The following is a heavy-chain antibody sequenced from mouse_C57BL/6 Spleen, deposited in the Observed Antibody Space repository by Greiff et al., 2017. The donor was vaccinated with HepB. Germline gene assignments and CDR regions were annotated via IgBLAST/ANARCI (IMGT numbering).Heavy chain of an antibody. CDR2: ISSGGDYI. V-gene: IGHV5-9-1*02. Sequence: EVQRVESGEGLVKPGGSLKLSCAASGFTFSSYAMSWVRQTPEKRLEWVAYISSGGDYIYYADTVKGRFTISRDNARNTLYLQMSSLKSEDTAMYYCTRGSYDYDLAWFAYWGQGTLVTVSA. J-gene: IGHJ3*01. D-gene: IGHD2-4*01. CDR3: TRGSYDYDLAWFAY. CDR1: GFTFSSYA.